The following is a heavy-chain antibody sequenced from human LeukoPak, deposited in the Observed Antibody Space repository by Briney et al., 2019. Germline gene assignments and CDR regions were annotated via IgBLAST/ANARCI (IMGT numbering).Heavy chain of an antibody. CDR2: IYYSGST. J-gene: IGHJ4*02. CDR1: GGSIRSSYYY. CDR3: ARGGYYFDY. Sequence: PSETLSLTCTVSGGSIRSSYYYWGWIRQPPGKGLEWIGYIYYSGSTYYNPSLKSRVTISVDTSKNQFSLKLSSVTAADTAVYYCARGGYYFDYWGQGTLVTVSS. V-gene: IGHV4-31*03.